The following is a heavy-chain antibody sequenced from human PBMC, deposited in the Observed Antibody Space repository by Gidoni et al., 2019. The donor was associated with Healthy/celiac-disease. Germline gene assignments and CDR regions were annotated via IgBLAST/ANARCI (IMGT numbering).Heavy chain of an antibody. D-gene: IGHD6-13*01. CDR2: IYYSGST. CDR1: GGPISRGGYY. J-gene: IGHJ5*02. Sequence: QAQLQESGPGVVKPSQTLALTWPVSGGPISRGGYYWSWIRQHPGKGLEWIGYIYYSGSTYYNPSLKSRVTISVDTSKNQFSLKLSAVTAADTAVYYCARGQEAAGTGSWFDPWGQGTLVTVSS. V-gene: IGHV4-31*02. CDR3: ARGQEAAGTGSWFDP.